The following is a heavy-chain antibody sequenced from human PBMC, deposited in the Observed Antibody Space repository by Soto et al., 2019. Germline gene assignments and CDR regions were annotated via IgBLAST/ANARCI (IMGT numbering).Heavy chain of an antibody. V-gene: IGHV1-58*01. CDR2: IVVGSGNT. Sequence: SVKVSCKASGFTFTSSAVQWVRQARGQRLEWIGWIVVGSGNTNYAQKFQERVTITRDMSTSTAYMELSSLRSEDTAVYYCARVNYYGSGSYQDFFYFYALDVWGQGTTVTVSS. CDR1: GFTFTSSA. CDR3: ARVNYYGSGSYQDFFYFYALDV. D-gene: IGHD3-10*01. J-gene: IGHJ6*02.